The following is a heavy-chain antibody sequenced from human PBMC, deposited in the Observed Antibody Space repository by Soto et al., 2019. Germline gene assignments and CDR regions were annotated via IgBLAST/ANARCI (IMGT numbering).Heavy chain of an antibody. CDR3: AREGSYSAYNFAHGIQLWSFDF. CDR1: GGSINTFY. D-gene: IGHD5-12*01. J-gene: IGHJ4*02. V-gene: IGHV4-4*07. CDR2: IFSSGST. Sequence: SETLSLTCTVSGGSINTFYWSWVRQPAGKGLEWIGRIFSSGSTSFNPSLESRVAMSVDTSKNHLSLNLSSVTAADMAVYYCAREGSYSAYNFAHGIQLWSFDFWGQGALVTVSS.